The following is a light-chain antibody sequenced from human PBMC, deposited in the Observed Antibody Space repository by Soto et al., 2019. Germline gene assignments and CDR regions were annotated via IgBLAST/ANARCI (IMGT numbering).Light chain of an antibody. CDR1: QTNITW. CDR2: KAS. V-gene: IGKV1-5*03. J-gene: IGKJ1*01. CDR3: QQYHVFSWT. Sequence: DIQLTQSPSTLSASVGDRVTITCRASQTNITWLAWYQQKPGKAPKLLISKASSLESGVPSRFSGSGSGTDFTLTINSLQPDDSATYYCQQYHVFSWTFGQGTKVEVE.